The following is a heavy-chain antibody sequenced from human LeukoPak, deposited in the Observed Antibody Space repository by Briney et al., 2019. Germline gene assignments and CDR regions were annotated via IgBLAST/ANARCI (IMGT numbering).Heavy chain of an antibody. CDR2: IHTSGST. J-gene: IGHJ6*04. Sequence: PSETLSLTCTVSGGSISSYYWSWIRQPAGKGLEWIGRIHTSGSTNYNPSLKSRVTISVDTSKNQFSLKLSSVTAADTAVYYCARGARITIFGVVLNRNTMDVWGKGTTVTVSS. D-gene: IGHD3-3*01. V-gene: IGHV4-4*07. CDR3: ARGARITIFGVVLNRNTMDV. CDR1: GGSISSYY.